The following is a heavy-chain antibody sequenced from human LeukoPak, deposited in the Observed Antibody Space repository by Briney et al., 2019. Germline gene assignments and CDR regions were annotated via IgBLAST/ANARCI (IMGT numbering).Heavy chain of an antibody. CDR1: GGSISSSSYS. V-gene: IGHV4-39*01. Sequence: SETLSLTCTVSGGSISSSSYSWGWIRQPPGKGLEWIGSIYDSGSTYYNSSLKSRVTISVDTSKNQFSLKLSSVTAADTAVYYCARKVATTHYYYYYGLGVWGQGTTVTVSS. J-gene: IGHJ6*02. CDR2: IYDSGST. D-gene: IGHD5-12*01. CDR3: ARKVATTHYYYYYGLGV.